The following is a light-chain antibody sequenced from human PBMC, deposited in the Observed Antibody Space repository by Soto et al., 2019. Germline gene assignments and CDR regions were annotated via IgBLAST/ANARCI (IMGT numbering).Light chain of an antibody. V-gene: IGKV1-5*01. CDR3: QQYSIYLWT. CDR1: QTISSW. J-gene: IGKJ1*01. CDR2: DAS. Sequence: DIQMTQSPSTLSASVGDRVTITCRPSQTISSWLAWYQQKPGRAPNLLIYDASSLESGVPSRFSGSGSGTEFTLTISILQPDDFATYYFQQYSIYLWTFGQGTRVEIK.